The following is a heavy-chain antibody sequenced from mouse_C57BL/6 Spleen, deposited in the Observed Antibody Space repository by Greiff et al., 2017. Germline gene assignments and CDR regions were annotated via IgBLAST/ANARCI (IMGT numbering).Heavy chain of an antibody. D-gene: IGHD1-1*01. CDR3: ARHYGSSYRFFDY. CDR2: INPNNGGT. J-gene: IGHJ2*01. V-gene: IGHV1-26*01. Sequence: EVQLQQSGPELVKPGASVKISCKASGYTFTDYYMNWVKQSHGKSLEWIGDINPNNGGTSYNQKFKGKATLTVDKSSSTAYMELRSLTSEDSAVYYCARHYGSSYRFFDYWGQGTTLTVSS. CDR1: GYTFTDYY.